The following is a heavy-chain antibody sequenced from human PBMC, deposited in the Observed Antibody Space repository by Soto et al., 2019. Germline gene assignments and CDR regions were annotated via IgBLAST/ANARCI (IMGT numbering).Heavy chain of an antibody. CDR2: ISGSGGST. CDR1: GFTFSSYA. D-gene: IGHD3-9*01. J-gene: IGHJ4*02. CDR3: AKPRSNYDILTGYHPVDY. Sequence: GGSLRLSCAASGFTFSSYAMSWVRQAPGKGLEWVSAISGSGGSTYYADSVKGRFTISRDNSKNTLYLQMNSLRAEDTAVYYCAKPRSNYDILTGYHPVDYWGQGTLVTVSS. V-gene: IGHV3-23*01.